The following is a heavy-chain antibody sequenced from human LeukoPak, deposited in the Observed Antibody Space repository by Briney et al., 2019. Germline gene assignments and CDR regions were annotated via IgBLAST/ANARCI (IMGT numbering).Heavy chain of an antibody. CDR1: GFTFSDHY. CDR3: ARDERVYGDYYYAMDV. J-gene: IGHJ6*02. CDR2: SRNKARSYTS. D-gene: IGHD4-17*01. Sequence: AGGYLRLSCAVSGFTFSDHYMDWVRQAPGKGLEWVGRSRNKARSYTSEYAASVKGRFTISRDELENSLYLQMNSLKTEDTAVYYCARDERVYGDYYYAMDVWGQGTTVTVSS. V-gene: IGHV3-72*01.